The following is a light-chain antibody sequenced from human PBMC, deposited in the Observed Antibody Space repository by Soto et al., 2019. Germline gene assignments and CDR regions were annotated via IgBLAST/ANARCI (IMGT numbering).Light chain of an antibody. CDR2: STS. Sequence: QALVTQEPSLTVSPGGTVTLTCASSTGAVTSGYYPNWFQQKPGQAPRALMYSTSTKHSWTPARFSGSLLGGKASLTLSGVQPEDEAEYYWLFCYGGAQLVFGGGTKLAVL. V-gene: IGLV7-43*01. J-gene: IGLJ2*01. CDR1: TGAVTSGYY. CDR3: LFCYGGAQLV.